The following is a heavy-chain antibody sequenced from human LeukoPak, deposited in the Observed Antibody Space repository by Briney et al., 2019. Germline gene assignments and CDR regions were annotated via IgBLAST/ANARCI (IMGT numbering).Heavy chain of an antibody. CDR3: ARVDSSGYYFDY. CDR1: GFTVSTYY. Sequence: PGGSLRLSCAASGFTVSTYYMSWVRQAPGRGLEWVSVIYSGGSTYFADSVKGRFTISRDNSKNTLYLQMNSLRAEDTAVYYCARVDSSGYYFDYWGQGTLVTVSS. V-gene: IGHV3-66*01. J-gene: IGHJ4*02. D-gene: IGHD3-22*01. CDR2: IYSGGST.